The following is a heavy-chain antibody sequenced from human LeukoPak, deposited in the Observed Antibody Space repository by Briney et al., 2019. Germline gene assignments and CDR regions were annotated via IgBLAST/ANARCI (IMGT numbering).Heavy chain of an antibody. J-gene: IGHJ3*02. V-gene: IGHV3-66*01. CDR1: GFTASSNY. CDR3: ARRCGGSCFYAFDI. CDR2: IYSGGST. Sequence: GGSLRLSCAASGFTASSNYMSWVRQAPGKGLEWVSVIYSGGSTYYGDSVKGRFTISRDNSKNTLYLQMNSLRAEDTAVYYCARRCGGSCFYAFDIWGQGTMVTVSS. D-gene: IGHD2-15*01.